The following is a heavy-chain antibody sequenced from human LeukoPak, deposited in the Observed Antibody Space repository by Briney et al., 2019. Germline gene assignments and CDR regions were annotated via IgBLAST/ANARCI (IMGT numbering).Heavy chain of an antibody. J-gene: IGHJ5*02. D-gene: IGHD3-10*01. Sequence: GGSLRLSCAASGFTFSSYATSWVRQAPGKGLEWVSAISGSGGSTYYADSVKGRFTISRDNSKNTLYLQMNSLRAEDTAVYYCAKESTMVRGVRGGFDPWGQGTLVTVSS. CDR3: AKESTMVRGVRGGFDP. V-gene: IGHV3-23*01. CDR2: ISGSGGST. CDR1: GFTFSSYA.